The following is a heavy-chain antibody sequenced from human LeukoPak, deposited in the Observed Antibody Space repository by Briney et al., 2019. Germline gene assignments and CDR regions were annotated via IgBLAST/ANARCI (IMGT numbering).Heavy chain of an antibody. J-gene: IGHJ3*02. Sequence: ASVEVSCKASGYTFTSYGISWVRQAPGQGLEWMGWISAYNGNTNYAQKLQGRVTMTTDTSTSTAYMELRSLRSDDTAVYYCARVYSIAVAGSDAFDIWGQGTMVTVSS. V-gene: IGHV1-18*01. CDR3: ARVYSIAVAGSDAFDI. CDR2: ISAYNGNT. D-gene: IGHD6-19*01. CDR1: GYTFTSYG.